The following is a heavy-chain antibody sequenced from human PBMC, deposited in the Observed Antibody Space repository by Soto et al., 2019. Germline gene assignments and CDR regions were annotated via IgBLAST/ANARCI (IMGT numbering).Heavy chain of an antibody. J-gene: IGHJ4*02. CDR3: ARDPYKSMGTLYYFDY. D-gene: IGHD1-20*01. CDR2: ISYDGSNK. Sequence: PVWSLRLSCSASLFTFSSYAMHWVLQSPFKWLEWVAVISYDGSNKYYADSVKGRFTISRDNSKNTLYLQMNSLRAEDTAVYYCARDPYKSMGTLYYFDYWGQGTLVTVSS. V-gene: IGHV3-30-3*01. CDR1: LFTFSSYA.